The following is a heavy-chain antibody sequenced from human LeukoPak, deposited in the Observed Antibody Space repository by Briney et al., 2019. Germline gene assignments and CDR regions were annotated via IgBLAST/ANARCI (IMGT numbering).Heavy chain of an antibody. D-gene: IGHD1-1*01. CDR3: TRAALWPHWNDWYMDV. Sequence: GGSLRLSCTASGFTFGDYAMSWVRQAPGKGLEWVGFIRSKAYGGTTEYAASVKGRFTISRDDSKSIAYLQMNSLKTEDTAVYYCTRAALWPHWNDWYMDVWGKGTTVTVSS. V-gene: IGHV3-49*04. CDR1: GFTFGDYA. CDR2: IRSKAYGGTT. J-gene: IGHJ6*03.